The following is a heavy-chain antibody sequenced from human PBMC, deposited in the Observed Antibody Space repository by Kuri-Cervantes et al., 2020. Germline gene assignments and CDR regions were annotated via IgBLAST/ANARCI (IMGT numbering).Heavy chain of an antibody. Sequence: ASVKVSCKASGYTFTSYGISWVRQAPGQRLEWMGWINAGNGYTKYSQKFQGRVTITGDTSASTAYMEVSSLRSEDTAVYYRARTTHSGYDQDGAFDIWGQGTMVTVSS. CDR2: INAGNGYT. CDR3: ARTTHSGYDQDGAFDI. J-gene: IGHJ3*02. D-gene: IGHD5-12*01. CDR1: GYTFTSYG. V-gene: IGHV1-3*01.